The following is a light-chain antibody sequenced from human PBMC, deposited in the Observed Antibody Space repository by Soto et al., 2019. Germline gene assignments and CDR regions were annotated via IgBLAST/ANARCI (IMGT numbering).Light chain of an antibody. Sequence: EIVMTQSPATLSLSPGERATLSCRASQSVSGSLAWYQQKPGQAPRLLFYGASTRATGVPARFSGSGSGTEFTLTISSLQSEDFAVYYCQQYNKWLYTFGQGTKLDIK. CDR2: GAS. CDR3: QQYNKWLYT. CDR1: QSVSGS. J-gene: IGKJ2*01. V-gene: IGKV3-15*01.